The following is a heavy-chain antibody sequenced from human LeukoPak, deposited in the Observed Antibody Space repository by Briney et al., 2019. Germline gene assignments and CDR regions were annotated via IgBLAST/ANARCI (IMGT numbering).Heavy chain of an antibody. CDR3: AKGWSGYYFDN. D-gene: IGHD3-10*02. Sequence: GGSLRLSCAASGFTFSSYSMNWVRQAPGKGLEWVSSISSSSSCIYYADSVKGRFTISRDNSKNTLYLQMNSLRAEDTAVYYCAKGWSGYYFDNWGQGTLVTVSS. CDR2: ISSSSSCI. J-gene: IGHJ4*02. V-gene: IGHV3-21*04. CDR1: GFTFSSYS.